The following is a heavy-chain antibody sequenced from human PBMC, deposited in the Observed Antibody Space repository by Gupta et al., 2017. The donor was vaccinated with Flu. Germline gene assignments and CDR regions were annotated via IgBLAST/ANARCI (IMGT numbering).Heavy chain of an antibody. CDR3: AMGARGEYYYYGMDV. D-gene: IGHD1-26*01. CDR2: TRNKANSYTT. CDR1: GFTFRDHY. J-gene: IGHJ6*02. Sequence: EVQLVESGGGLVQPGGSLRLSCAASGFTFRDHYMDWVRQAPGKGLELVGRTRNKANSYTTEYAASVKGRFTISRDDSKNSLYLQMNSLKTEDTAVYYCAMGARGEYYYYGMDVWGQGTTVTVSS. V-gene: IGHV3-72*01.